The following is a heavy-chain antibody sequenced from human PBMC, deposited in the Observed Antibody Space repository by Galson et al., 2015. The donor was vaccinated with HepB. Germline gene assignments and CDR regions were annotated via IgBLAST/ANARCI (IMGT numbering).Heavy chain of an antibody. D-gene: IGHD3-22*01. CDR2: ISSSGDRT. CDR3: ARDRGSYDSSGYYDY. V-gene: IGHV3-48*02. Sequence: SLRLSCAASGFTFSSYAMSWVRQPPGMGLEWVSGISSSGDRTYYADSVKGRFTISRDNAKNSLYLQMNSLRDEDTAVYYCARDRGSYDSSGYYDYWGQGTLVTVSS. J-gene: IGHJ4*02. CDR1: GFTFSSYA.